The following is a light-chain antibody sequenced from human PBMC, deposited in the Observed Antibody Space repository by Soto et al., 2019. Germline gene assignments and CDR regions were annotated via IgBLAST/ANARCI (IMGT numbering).Light chain of an antibody. CDR3: QQYKNWPPIT. J-gene: IGKJ5*01. CDR2: GAS. V-gene: IGKV3D-15*01. Sequence: EIVLTQSPGTLSLSPGERASLSCRASQSVSSSYLAWYQQKPGQAHRLLIYGASTRATGIPARFSGSGSGTEFTPTISSLQSEDFAVYYCQQYKNWPPITFGQGTRLEI. CDR1: QSVSSSY.